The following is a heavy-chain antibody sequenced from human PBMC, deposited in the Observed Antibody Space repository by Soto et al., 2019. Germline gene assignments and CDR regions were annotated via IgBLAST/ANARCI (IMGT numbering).Heavy chain of an antibody. J-gene: IGHJ4*02. CDR2: IIAYNGNT. Sequence: ASVKVSCKASGYNFTTYAMLWVRQAPGQGLEWMGWIIAYNGNTNYAQKLQGRVTMTTDTSTSTAYMELRSLRSDDTAVYYCARDSAGYNWNALPFDYWGQGTLVTVSS. CDR3: ARDSAGYNWNALPFDY. CDR1: GYNFTTYA. V-gene: IGHV1-18*01. D-gene: IGHD1-20*01.